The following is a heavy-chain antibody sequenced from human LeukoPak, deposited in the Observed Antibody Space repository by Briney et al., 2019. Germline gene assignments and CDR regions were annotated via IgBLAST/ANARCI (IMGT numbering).Heavy chain of an antibody. D-gene: IGHD6-13*01. CDR3: ARELAAAGIDY. CDR2: ISSGSSYI. CDR1: GFTFSSYS. J-gene: IGHJ4*02. V-gene: IGHV3-21*01. Sequence: GGSLRLSCAASGFTFSSYSMNWVRQAPGKGLEWVSSISSGSSYIYYADSVKGRFTISRGNAKNSLYLQMNSLRAEDTAVYYCARELAAAGIDYWGQGTLVSVSS.